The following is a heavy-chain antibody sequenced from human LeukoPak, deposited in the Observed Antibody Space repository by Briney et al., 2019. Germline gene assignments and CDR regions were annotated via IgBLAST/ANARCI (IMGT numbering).Heavy chain of an antibody. V-gene: IGHV3-23*01. CDR3: ARSWELRGQLGY. CDR1: GFTFRRYD. Sequence: PGGSLRLSCAASGFTFRRYDMNWVRQAPGKGPEWVSGIRDNGAISYYADSVKGRFTISRDNSQNTLYLEMNSLRAEDTAVYYCARSWELRGQLGYWGQGTLVTVSS. D-gene: IGHD1-26*01. J-gene: IGHJ4*02. CDR2: IRDNGAIS.